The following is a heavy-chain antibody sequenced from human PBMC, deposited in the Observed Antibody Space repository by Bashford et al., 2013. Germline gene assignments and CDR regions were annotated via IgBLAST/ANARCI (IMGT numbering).Heavy chain of an antibody. Sequence: GSLRLSCATSGFTFSRLLYTGSPGSRQGLEWWQPSHMTETQRYADSVKGRFTVSRDNAENTVSLQMNSLSAADTAVYYCGKSYYYDSSATSTPSPIGSWAQGTLVTVSS. CDR3: GKSYYYDSSATSTPSPIGS. CDR1: GFTFSRLL. D-gene: IGHD3-22*01. CDR2: SHMTETQ. J-gene: IGHJ4*02. V-gene: IGHV3-30*04.